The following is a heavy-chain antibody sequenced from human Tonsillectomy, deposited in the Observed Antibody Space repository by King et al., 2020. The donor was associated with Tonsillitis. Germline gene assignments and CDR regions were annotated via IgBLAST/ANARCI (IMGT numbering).Heavy chain of an antibody. CDR3: ARDPSSSWSTDEFDI. J-gene: IGHJ3*02. CDR1: GYSFTNYY. V-gene: IGHV1-46*03. Sequence: QLVQSGAEVKKPGASVKVSCKASGYSFTNYYMHWVRQAPGQGLEWMGIINPSGGSTSYAQKFQGRVTMTRDTSTSTVYMELSSLRSEDTALYYCARDPSSSWSTDEFDIWGQGTMVTVSS. D-gene: IGHD6-13*01. CDR2: INPSGGST.